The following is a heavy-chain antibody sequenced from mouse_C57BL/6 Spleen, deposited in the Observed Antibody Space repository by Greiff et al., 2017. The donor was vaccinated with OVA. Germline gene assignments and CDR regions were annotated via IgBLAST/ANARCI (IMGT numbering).Heavy chain of an antibody. J-gene: IGHJ2*01. CDR2: IDPENGDT. Sequence: EVQLQQSGAELVRPGASVKLSCTASGFNIKDDYMHWVKQRPEQGLEWIGWIDPENGDTEYASKFQGKATITADTSSNTAYLQLSSLTSEDTAVYYCTTYHLPRHYWGQGTTLTVST. V-gene: IGHV14-4*01. CDR3: TTYHLPRHY. D-gene: IGHD2-1*01. CDR1: GFNIKDDY.